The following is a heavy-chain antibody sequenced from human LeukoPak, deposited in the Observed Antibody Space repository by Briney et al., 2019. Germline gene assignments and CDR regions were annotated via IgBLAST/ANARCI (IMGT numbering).Heavy chain of an antibody. J-gene: IGHJ4*02. CDR2: INPSGGST. CDR1: GYTFTTYS. V-gene: IGHV1-46*01. Sequence: AASVTVSCKASGYTFTTYSMHWVRQAPGQGLEWMGIINPSGGSTSYAQKFQGRVTMTRDTSTSTVYMELSSLRSEDTAVYYCARVATMIVVVNYFDYWGQGTLVTVSS. D-gene: IGHD3-22*01. CDR3: ARVATMIVVVNYFDY.